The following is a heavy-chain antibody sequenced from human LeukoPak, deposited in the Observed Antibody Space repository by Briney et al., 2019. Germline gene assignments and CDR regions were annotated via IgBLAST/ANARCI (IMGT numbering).Heavy chain of an antibody. CDR2: ISSSGRTI. CDR3: ASRTYYDFWSGYYTDLSFDY. V-gene: IGHV3-11*01. Sequence: KSGGSLRLSCAASGFTFSDYYMSWIRQSPGKGLEWVSYISSSGRTIYYADSVKGRFTIPRDNAKNSLYLQMNSLRAEDTAVYYCASRTYYDFWSGYYTDLSFDYWGQGTLVTVSS. CDR1: GFTFSDYY. J-gene: IGHJ4*02. D-gene: IGHD3-3*01.